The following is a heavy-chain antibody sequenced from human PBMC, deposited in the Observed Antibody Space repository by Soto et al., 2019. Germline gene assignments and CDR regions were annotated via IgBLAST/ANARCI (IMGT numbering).Heavy chain of an antibody. CDR3: ARVTGEPVVVAATFPDDYYYYYYMDV. Sequence: GGSLRLSCAASGFTFSSYAMHWVRQAPGKGLEWVAVISYDGSNKYYADSVKGRFTISRDNSKNTLYLQMNSLRSEDTAVYYCARVTGEPVVVAATFPDDYYYYYYMDVWGKGTTVTVSS. D-gene: IGHD2-15*01. V-gene: IGHV3-30-3*01. CDR1: GFTFSSYA. J-gene: IGHJ6*03. CDR2: ISYDGSNK.